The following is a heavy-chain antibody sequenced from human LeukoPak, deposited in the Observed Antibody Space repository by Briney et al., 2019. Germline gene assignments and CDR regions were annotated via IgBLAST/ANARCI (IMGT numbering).Heavy chain of an antibody. V-gene: IGHV3-23*01. CDR1: GFTFSSYG. CDR3: AKVAPNYYDSSGYPNHYWYFDL. CDR2: ISGSGGNT. Sequence: GGSLRLSCVVSGFTFSSYGMTWVRQAPGKGLEWVSAISGSGGNTYYADSVKGRFTISRDNSKNTLYLQMNSLRAEDTAVYYCAKVAPNYYDSSGYPNHYWYFDLWGRGTLVTVSS. D-gene: IGHD3-22*01. J-gene: IGHJ2*01.